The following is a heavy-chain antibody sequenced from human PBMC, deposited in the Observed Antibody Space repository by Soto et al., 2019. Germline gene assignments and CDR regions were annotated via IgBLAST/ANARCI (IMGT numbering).Heavy chain of an antibody. CDR3: ARTMGIVVGPVGLYYFDY. CDR1: GFTFSSYW. CDR2: IKQDGSEK. Sequence: LRLSCAASGFTFSSYWMSWVRQAPGKGLEWVANIKQDGSEKYYVDSVKGRFTISRDNAKNSLYLQMNSLRAEDTAVYYCARTMGIVVGPVGLYYFDYWGQGTLVTVSS. V-gene: IGHV3-7*03. D-gene: IGHD3-22*01. J-gene: IGHJ4*02.